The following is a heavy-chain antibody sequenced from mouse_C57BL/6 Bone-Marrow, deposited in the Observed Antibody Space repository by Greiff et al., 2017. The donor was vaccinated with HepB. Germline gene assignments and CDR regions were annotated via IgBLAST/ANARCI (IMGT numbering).Heavy chain of an antibody. V-gene: IGHV10-3*01. CDR3: VRMSDYYGSRVYAMDY. CDR2: IRSKSSNYAT. D-gene: IGHD1-1*01. CDR1: GFTFNTYA. J-gene: IGHJ4*01. Sequence: EVKVVESGGGLVQPKGSLKLSCAASGFTFNTYAMHWVRQAPGKGLEWVARIRSKSSNYATYYADSVKDRFTISRDDSQSMLYLQMNNLKTEDTAMYYCVRMSDYYGSRVYAMDYWGQGTSVTVSS.